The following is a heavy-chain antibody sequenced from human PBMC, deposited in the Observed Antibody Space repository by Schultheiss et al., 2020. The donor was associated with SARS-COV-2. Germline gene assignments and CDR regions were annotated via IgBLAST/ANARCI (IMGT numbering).Heavy chain of an antibody. V-gene: IGHV4-61*02. D-gene: IGHD6-25*01. CDR2: SYNSGST. J-gene: IGHJ6*02. CDR1: GGSISSGSYY. CDR3: ARDNGFYAMDV. Sequence: SETLSLTCTVSGGSISSGSYYWSWIRQPAGKGLEWIGRSYNSGSTNYNPSLRSRVTVSRDTSGKQFSLKLTSVTAADTAVYYCARDNGFYAMDVWGQGTTVTVSS.